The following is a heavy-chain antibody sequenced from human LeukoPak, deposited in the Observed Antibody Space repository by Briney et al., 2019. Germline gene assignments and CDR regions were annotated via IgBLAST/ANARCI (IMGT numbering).Heavy chain of an antibody. CDR3: ARDLYCRSSTSCYTGAVYFDY. J-gene: IGHJ4*01. CDR1: GFTFSSYS. CDR2: ISSSSSYI. D-gene: IGHD2-2*02. V-gene: IGHV3-21*01. Sequence: GGSLRLSCAASGFTFSSYSMNWVRQAPGKGLEWVSSISSSSSYIYYADSVKGRFTISRDNAKNSLYLQMNSLRAEDTAVYYCARDLYCRSSTSCYTGAVYFDYWGQGTLVTVSS.